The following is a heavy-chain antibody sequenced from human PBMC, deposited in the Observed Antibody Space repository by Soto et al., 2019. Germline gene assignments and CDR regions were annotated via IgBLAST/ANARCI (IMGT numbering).Heavy chain of an antibody. Sequence: GESLKISCKGSGYSFTSYWIGWVRQMPGKGLEWMGIIYPGDSDTRYSPSFQGQVTISADKSISTAYLQWSSLKASDTAMYYCARSMPGYYDSSGYYYEDYWGQGTLVTVSS. D-gene: IGHD3-22*01. CDR3: ARSMPGYYDSSGYYYEDY. CDR2: IYPGDSDT. V-gene: IGHV5-51*01. CDR1: GYSFTSYW. J-gene: IGHJ4*02.